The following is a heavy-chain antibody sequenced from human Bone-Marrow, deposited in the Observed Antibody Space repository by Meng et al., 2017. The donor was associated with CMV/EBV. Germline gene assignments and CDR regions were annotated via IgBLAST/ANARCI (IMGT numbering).Heavy chain of an antibody. D-gene: IGHD1-26*01. Sequence: ASVKVSCKASGYTFTSYGISWVRQAPGQGLEWMGYINPNSGDTKYAQKFQGRISVTRDASISTGYMELNRLRSDDTAVYSCARSGMVGATYQYYHGMDVWGQGTTVTVSS. CDR2: INPNSGDT. CDR3: ARSGMVGATYQYYHGMDV. V-gene: IGHV1-2*02. J-gene: IGHJ6*02. CDR1: GYTFTSYG.